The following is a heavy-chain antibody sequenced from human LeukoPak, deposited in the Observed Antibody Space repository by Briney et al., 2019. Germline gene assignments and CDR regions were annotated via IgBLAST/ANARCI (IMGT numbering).Heavy chain of an antibody. Sequence: SETLSLTCTVSGYSISSGYYWGWIRQPPGKGLEWIGSIYHSGSTYYNPSLKSRVTISVDTSKKFSLKLSSVTAADTAVYCCARVPGGGSGYVDYWGQGTLVTVSS. CDR1: GYSISSGYY. CDR3: ARVPGGGSGYVDY. D-gene: IGHD3-22*01. J-gene: IGHJ4*02. CDR2: IYHSGST. V-gene: IGHV4-38-2*02.